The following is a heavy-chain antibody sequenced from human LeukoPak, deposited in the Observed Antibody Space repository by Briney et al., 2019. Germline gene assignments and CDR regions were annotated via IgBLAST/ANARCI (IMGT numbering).Heavy chain of an antibody. CDR2: ISSSGSTI. Sequence: KAGGSLRLSCAASGFTFSDYYMSWIRQAPGKGLEWVSYISSSGSTIHYADSVKGRFTISRDNAKNSLYLQMNSLRAEDTAVYYCARPHYYDSSGYFGYWGQGTLVTVSS. CDR1: GFTFSDYY. J-gene: IGHJ4*02. D-gene: IGHD3-22*01. V-gene: IGHV3-11*01. CDR3: ARPHYYDSSGYFGY.